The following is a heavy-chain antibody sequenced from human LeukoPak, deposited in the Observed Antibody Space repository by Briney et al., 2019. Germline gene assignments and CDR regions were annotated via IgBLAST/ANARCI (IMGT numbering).Heavy chain of an antibody. V-gene: IGHV3-74*01. CDR3: ARSLLGGTDY. J-gene: IGHJ4*02. Sequence: GGSLRLPCAASGFPFSSYWMHWVRRSPGKGRVWVSRINSDGSITSYADSVKGRFTMSRDNAKNTLYLHLSSLRAEDTAVYYCARSLLGGTDYWGQGTLVTVSS. CDR2: INSDGSIT. D-gene: IGHD3-16*01. CDR1: GFPFSSYW.